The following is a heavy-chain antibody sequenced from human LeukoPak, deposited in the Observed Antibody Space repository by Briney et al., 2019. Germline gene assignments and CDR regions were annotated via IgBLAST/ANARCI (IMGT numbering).Heavy chain of an antibody. J-gene: IGHJ4*02. V-gene: IGHV4-30-2*01. Sequence: SETLSLTCAVSGGSISSGGYSWSWIRQPPGKGLEWIGYIYHSGSTYYNPSLKSRVTISVDRSKNQFSLKLSSVTAADTAVYYCARQLAYCGGDCYDFDYWGQGTLVTVSS. CDR1: GGSISSGGYS. CDR2: IYHSGST. CDR3: ARQLAYCGGDCYDFDY. D-gene: IGHD2-21*02.